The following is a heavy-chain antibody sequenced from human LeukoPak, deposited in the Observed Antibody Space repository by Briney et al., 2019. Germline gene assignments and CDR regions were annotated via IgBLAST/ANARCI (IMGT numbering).Heavy chain of an antibody. CDR2: ISYDGSNK. J-gene: IGHJ3*02. Sequence: PGGSLRLSCAASGFTFSSYAMHWVRQAPGKGLEWVAVISYDGSNKYYADSVKGRFTISRDNSKNTLYLQMNSLRAEDTAVYYCARERPDAFDIWGQGTMVTVSS. CDR1: GFTFSSYA. V-gene: IGHV3-30-3*01. CDR3: ARERPDAFDI.